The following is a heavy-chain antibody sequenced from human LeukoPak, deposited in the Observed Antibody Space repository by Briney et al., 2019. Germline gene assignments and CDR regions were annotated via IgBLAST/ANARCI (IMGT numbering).Heavy chain of an antibody. D-gene: IGHD7-27*01. J-gene: IGHJ4*02. V-gene: IGHV3-48*04. Sequence: GGSLRLSCAASGFTYSSYSMNWVRQAPGKGLEWVSYISSSSSTIYYADSVKGRFTISRDNAKNSLYLQMNSLRAEDTAVYYCARSTGELFDYWGQGTLVTVSS. CDR1: GFTYSSYS. CDR3: ARSTGELFDY. CDR2: ISSSSSTI.